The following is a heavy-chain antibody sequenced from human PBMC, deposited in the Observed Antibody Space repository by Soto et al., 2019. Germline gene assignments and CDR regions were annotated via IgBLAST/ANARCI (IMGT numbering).Heavy chain of an antibody. CDR3: ARHVHSYGDFDY. D-gene: IGHD5-18*01. Sequence: PSETLSLTCTVSGGSISSYYWSWIRQPPGKGLEWIGYIYYSGSTNYNPSLKSRVTISVDTSKNQFSLKLSSVTAADTAVYYCARHVHSYGDFDYWGQGTLVTVSS. CDR2: IYYSGST. V-gene: IGHV4-59*08. CDR1: GGSISSYY. J-gene: IGHJ4*02.